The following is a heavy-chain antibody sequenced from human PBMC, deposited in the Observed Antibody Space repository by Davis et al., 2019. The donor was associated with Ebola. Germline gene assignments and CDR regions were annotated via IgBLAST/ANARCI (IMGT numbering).Heavy chain of an antibody. CDR2: IYPGDSDT. J-gene: IGHJ4*02. CDR1: GYTFTSYG. D-gene: IGHD6-13*01. V-gene: IGHV5-51*01. Sequence: KVSCKASGYTFTSYGISWVRQMPGKGLEWMGIIYPGDSDTRYSPSFQGQVTISADKSISTAYLQWSSLKASDTAMYYCARRIAAAMYYFDYWGQGTLVTVSS. CDR3: ARRIAAAMYYFDY.